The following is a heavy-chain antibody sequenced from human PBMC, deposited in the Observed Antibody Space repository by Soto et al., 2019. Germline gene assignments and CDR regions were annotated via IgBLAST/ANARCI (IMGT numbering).Heavy chain of an antibody. V-gene: IGHV1-18*04. D-gene: IGHD6-19*01. CDR1: GYTXTSYG. J-gene: IGHJ5*02. CDR2: ISAYNGNT. CDR3: ARDQWLTTNWFDP. Sequence: SXKVSFTASGYTXTSYGIRLVRQAPGQGLEWMGWISAYNGNTNYAQKLQGRVTMTTDTSTRTAYMELRSLRSDDTDVYYCARDQWLTTNWFDPWGQGTLGTVS.